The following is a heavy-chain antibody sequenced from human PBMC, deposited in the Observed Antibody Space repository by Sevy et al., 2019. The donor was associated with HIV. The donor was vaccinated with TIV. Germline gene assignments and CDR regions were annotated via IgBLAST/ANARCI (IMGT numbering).Heavy chain of an antibody. CDR3: ARELGPFDY. D-gene: IGHD7-27*01. Sequence: ASVKVSYKASGYTFTSYGINWVRQAPGQGLEWMGWINTNTGNPTYVQGFTGRFVFSLDTYVSTAYLQISSLKAEDTAVYYCARELGPFDYWGQGTLVTVSS. CDR1: GYTFTSYG. CDR2: INTNTGNP. V-gene: IGHV7-4-1*02. J-gene: IGHJ4*02.